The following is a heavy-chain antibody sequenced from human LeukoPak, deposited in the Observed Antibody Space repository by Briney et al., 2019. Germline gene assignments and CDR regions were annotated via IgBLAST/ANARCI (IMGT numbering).Heavy chain of an antibody. V-gene: IGHV3-21*01. Sequence: GGSLRLSCAASGFTFSSYSMNWVRQAPGKGLEWVSSISSSSSYIYYADSVKGRFTISRDNAKNSLYLQMNSLRAEDTAVYYCARVDTRDGYNQRPIDYWGQGTLVTVSS. CDR3: ARVDTRDGYNQRPIDY. CDR2: ISSSSSYI. CDR1: GFTFSSYS. D-gene: IGHD5-24*01. J-gene: IGHJ4*02.